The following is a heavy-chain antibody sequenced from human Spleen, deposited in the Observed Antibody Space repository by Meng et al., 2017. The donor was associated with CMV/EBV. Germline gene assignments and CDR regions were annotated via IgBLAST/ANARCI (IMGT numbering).Heavy chain of an antibody. CDR1: GYTFTGYY. J-gene: IGHJ4*02. CDR2: IIPIFGTA. CDR3: ARGRNIVVVPAAITFDY. D-gene: IGHD2-2*02. Sequence: SVKVSCKASGYTFTGYYMHWVRQAPGQGLEWMGGIIPIFGTANYAQKFQGRVTITTDESTSTAYMELSSLRSEDTAVYYCARGRNIVVVPAAITFDYWGQGTLVTVSS. V-gene: IGHV1-69*05.